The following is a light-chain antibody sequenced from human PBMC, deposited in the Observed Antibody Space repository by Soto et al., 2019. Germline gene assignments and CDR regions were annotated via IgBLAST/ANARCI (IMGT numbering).Light chain of an antibody. V-gene: IGKV1-6*01. CDR2: QAS. J-gene: IGKJ1*01. CDR3: LQDFRYPRT. CDR1: QDIGSH. Sequence: AIQMTQSPSSLSASVGDRITITCRASQDIGSHLGWYQQKPGMAPKLLMYQASTLHSEASTRFSGSGSGTYFTLTITSLQPEDFATYYCLQDFRYPRTFGQGTKVEIK.